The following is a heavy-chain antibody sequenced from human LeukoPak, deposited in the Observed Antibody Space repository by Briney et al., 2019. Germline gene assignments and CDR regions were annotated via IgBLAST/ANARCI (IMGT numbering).Heavy chain of an antibody. D-gene: IGHD3-22*01. Sequence: NPSETLSLTCTVSGGSISSYYWSWIRQPPGKGLEWIGYIYYSGSTNYNPSLKSRVTISVDTSKNQFSLKLTSVTAADTAVYYCARVAGPYYYDSSGPFDYWGQGSPVTVSS. J-gene: IGHJ4*02. CDR1: GGSISSYY. CDR2: IYYSGST. V-gene: IGHV4-59*08. CDR3: ARVAGPYYYDSSGPFDY.